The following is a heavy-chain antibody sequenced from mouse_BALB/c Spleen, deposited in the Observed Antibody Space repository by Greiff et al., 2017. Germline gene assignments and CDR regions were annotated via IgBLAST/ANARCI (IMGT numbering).Heavy chain of an antibody. Sequence: EVKLMESGGGLVQPGGSRKLSCAASGFTFSDYGMAWVRQAPGKGPEWVAFISNLAYSIYYADTVTGRFTISRENAKNTLYLEMSSLRSEDTAMYYCARDSRNYPCYAMDYWGQGTAVTVSS. CDR2: ISNLAYSI. V-gene: IGHV5-15*02. CDR1: GFTFSDYG. D-gene: IGHD2-1*01. CDR3: ARDSRNYPCYAMDY. J-gene: IGHJ4*01.